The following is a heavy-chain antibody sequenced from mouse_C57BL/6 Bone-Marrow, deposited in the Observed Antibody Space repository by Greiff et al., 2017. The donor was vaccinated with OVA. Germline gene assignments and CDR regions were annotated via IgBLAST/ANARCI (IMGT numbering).Heavy chain of an antibody. V-gene: IGHV2-2*01. D-gene: IGHD4-1*01. CDR1: GFSLTSYG. CDR3: ARLGRGAY. J-gene: IGHJ3*01. CDR2: IWSGGST. Sequence: VQLQQSGPGLVQPSQRLSITCTVSGFSLTSYGVHWVRQSPGKGLEWLGVIWSGGSTDYNAAFISRLSISKDNSKSQVFFKMNSLQADDTAIYYCARLGRGAYWGQGTLVTVSA.